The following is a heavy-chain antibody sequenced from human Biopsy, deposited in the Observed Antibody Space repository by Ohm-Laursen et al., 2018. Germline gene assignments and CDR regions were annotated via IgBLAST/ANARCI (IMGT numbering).Heavy chain of an antibody. D-gene: IGHD6-6*01. Sequence: GSLRLSCSASGFTFSSYSMNWVRQAPGKGLEWISYISETSSHIYDADSVKGRFTVARDNAKNSLYLQLNSLRAEDTAVHYCARGEYSSSIFDHWGQGTLVTVSS. J-gene: IGHJ4*02. CDR3: ARGEYSSSIFDH. CDR2: ISETSSHI. CDR1: GFTFSSYS. V-gene: IGHV3-21*04.